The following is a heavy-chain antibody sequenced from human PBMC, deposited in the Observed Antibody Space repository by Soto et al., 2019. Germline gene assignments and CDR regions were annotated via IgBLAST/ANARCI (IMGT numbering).Heavy chain of an antibody. D-gene: IGHD2-15*01. Sequence: QVQLVQSGAEVKKPGASVKVSCKASGYTFTTHGISWVRQAPGQGLEWMGWVAGDNGHRNYAQSLQGRVTMTTDTSTNTAYMAMRSLRSDDTAVYFCARALGSCSGGTCYREWFDPWGQGTLVTVSS. CDR2: VAGDNGHR. CDR3: ARALGSCSGGTCYREWFDP. J-gene: IGHJ5*02. CDR1: GYTFTTHG. V-gene: IGHV1-18*01.